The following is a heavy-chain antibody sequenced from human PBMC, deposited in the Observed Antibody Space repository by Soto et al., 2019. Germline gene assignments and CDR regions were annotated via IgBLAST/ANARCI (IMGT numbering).Heavy chain of an antibody. V-gene: IGHV2-5*02. CDR1: WFSLNTSGGG. Sequence: QITLKESGPTLVQPTQTLTLTCTFSWFSLNTSGGGVGWIRQPPGKSLEWLALIYCDDDKRYSPSLKSRLTITKDIAKNRVVLTMTSMDPVDTATYYCAQRQLDYCDLRSIECDAFDFWGQGAIVTVSS. CDR3: AQRQLDYCDLRSIECDAFDF. D-gene: IGHD4-17*01. CDR2: IYCDDDK. J-gene: IGHJ3*01.